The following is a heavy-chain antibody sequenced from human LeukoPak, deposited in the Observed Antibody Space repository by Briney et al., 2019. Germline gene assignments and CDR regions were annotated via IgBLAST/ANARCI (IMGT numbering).Heavy chain of an antibody. CDR2: VYTSGST. V-gene: IGHV4-4*07. J-gene: IGHJ3*02. CDR1: GGSISGYY. CDR3: ARLRTGTTTAFDT. D-gene: IGHD1-7*01. Sequence: PSETLSLTCSVSGGSISGYYWTWIRQPAGKGLEWIGRVYTSGSTHYNPSLKTRLTMSVDTSKNQFSLKLSSVTAADTAVYYCARLRTGTTTAFDTWGQGTMVTVSS.